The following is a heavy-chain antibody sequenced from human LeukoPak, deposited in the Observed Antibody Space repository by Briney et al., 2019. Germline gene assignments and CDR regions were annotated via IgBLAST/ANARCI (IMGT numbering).Heavy chain of an antibody. CDR3: ARALGSSGWYEDY. J-gene: IGHJ4*02. Sequence: GGSLRLSCAASGFTFSSYEMNWVRQAPGKGLEWVSYNSSSGSTIYYADSVKGRFTISRDNAKNSLYLQMNSLRAEDTAVYYCARALGSSGWYEDYWGQGTLVTVSS. V-gene: IGHV3-48*03. CDR2: NSSSGSTI. D-gene: IGHD6-19*01. CDR1: GFTFSSYE.